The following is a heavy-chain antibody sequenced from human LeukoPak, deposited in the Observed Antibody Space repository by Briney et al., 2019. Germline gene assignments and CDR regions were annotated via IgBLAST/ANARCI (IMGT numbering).Heavy chain of an antibody. D-gene: IGHD4-17*01. Sequence: PSETLSLTCTVPGGSISSYYWSWIRQSPGKGLEWIGYIYYSGSTNYNPSLKSRVTISVDTSKNQFSLKLSSVTAADTAVYYCARHGFYGDYPNAFDIWGQGTMVTVSS. CDR3: ARHGFYGDYPNAFDI. J-gene: IGHJ3*02. CDR2: IYYSGST. CDR1: GGSISSYY. V-gene: IGHV4-59*08.